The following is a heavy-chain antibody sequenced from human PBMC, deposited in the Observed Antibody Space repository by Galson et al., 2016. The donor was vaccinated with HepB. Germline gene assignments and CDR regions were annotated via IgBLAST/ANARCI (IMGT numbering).Heavy chain of an antibody. D-gene: IGHD3-16*01. CDR2: ISSDSVHI. V-gene: IGHV3-21*01. CDR3: AKYETRHQKGLEEVDS. CDR1: GFTFSNCG. Sequence: SLRLSCAASGFTFSNCGMNWVRQAPGQGLQWVSSISSDSVHIKYADSVRGRFTTSRDNAKNSLYLQMNSLRAEDTAVYYCAKYETRHQKGLEEVDSWGQGILVTVSS. J-gene: IGHJ5*01.